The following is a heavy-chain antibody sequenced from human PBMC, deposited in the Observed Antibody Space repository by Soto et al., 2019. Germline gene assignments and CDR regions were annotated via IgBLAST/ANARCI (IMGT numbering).Heavy chain of an antibody. J-gene: IGHJ4*02. CDR2: ISGSGSST. V-gene: IGHV3-23*01. CDR1: GFTFSTYV. CDR3: AKGRLFDY. Sequence: EVQLLESGGGLVQPGGSLRLCCAASGFTFSTYVMSWVCQAPGKGLEWVSGISGSGSSTYYADSVKGRFTISRDNSENTLYMQMNSLRAEDTAVYYCAKGRLFDYWGQGTLVTVSS. D-gene: IGHD6-19*01.